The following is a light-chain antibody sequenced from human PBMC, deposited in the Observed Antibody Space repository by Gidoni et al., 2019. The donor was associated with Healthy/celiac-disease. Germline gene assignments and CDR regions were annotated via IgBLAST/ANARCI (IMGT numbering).Light chain of an antibody. CDR1: SSDVGSYNL. Sequence: QSALTQPASESGSPGQSITISCTGTSSDVGSYNLVPWYQQHPGQAPKLMIYEGSKRPSGVSNRFSGSKSGNTASLTISGLQAEDEADYYCCSYAGSSTLVFGGGTKLTVL. CDR3: CSYAGSSTLV. V-gene: IGLV2-23*01. J-gene: IGLJ2*01. CDR2: EGS.